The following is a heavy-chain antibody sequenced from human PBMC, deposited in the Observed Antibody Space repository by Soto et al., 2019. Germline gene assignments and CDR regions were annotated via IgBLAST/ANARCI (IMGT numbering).Heavy chain of an antibody. Sequence: EVQLLESGGGLVQPGGSLRLSCAASGFTFSSYAMSWVRQAPGKGLEWVSPISGSGGSTYYADSVKGRFTISRDNSKNPRYLQMNSLRAEDTAVYYCAKDRGTMIVVVTDAFDIWGQGTMVTVSS. CDR3: AKDRGTMIVVVTDAFDI. CDR2: ISGSGGST. D-gene: IGHD3-22*01. V-gene: IGHV3-23*01. J-gene: IGHJ3*02. CDR1: GFTFSSYA.